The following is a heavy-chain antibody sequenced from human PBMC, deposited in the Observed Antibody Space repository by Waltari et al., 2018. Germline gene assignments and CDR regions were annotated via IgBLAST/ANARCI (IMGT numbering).Heavy chain of an antibody. Sequence: QVQLVESGGGVVQPGRSLRLSCAASGFTFSSYGMHWVRQAPGKGLEWVAVIWYDGSNKYYADSVKGRFTISRDNSKNTLYLQMNSLRAEDTAVYYYAKDSGTSCPDYWGQGTLVTVSS. V-gene: IGHV3-33*06. J-gene: IGHJ4*02. CDR3: AKDSGTSCPDY. D-gene: IGHD2-2*01. CDR1: GFTFSSYG. CDR2: IWYDGSNK.